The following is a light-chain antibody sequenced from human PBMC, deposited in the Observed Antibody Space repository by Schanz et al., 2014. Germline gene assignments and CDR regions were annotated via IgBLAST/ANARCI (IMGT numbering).Light chain of an antibody. V-gene: IGLV2-23*01. J-gene: IGLJ3*02. Sequence: QSALTQPASVSGSPGQSITISCTGTNSDVGTYDLVSWYQHHPGKAPKLIIYEGSKRPSGVSDRLSGSRSGNTASLTISGLQAEDEADYHCCSYAGGYTVFGGGTKLTVL. CDR3: CSYAGGYTV. CDR2: EGS. CDR1: NSDVGTYDL.